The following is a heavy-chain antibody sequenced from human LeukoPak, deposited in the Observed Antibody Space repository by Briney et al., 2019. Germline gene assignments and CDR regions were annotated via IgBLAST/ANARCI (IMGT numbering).Heavy chain of an antibody. CDR1: GFTLSNYS. CDR3: ARGGRIAVAGTIDY. V-gene: IGHV3-21*01. D-gene: IGHD6-19*01. CDR2: ISSSSSYI. J-gene: IGHJ4*02. Sequence: GGSLRLSCAASGFTLSNYSMNWVRQAPGKGLEWVAFISSSSSYIFYADSLKGRFTISRDNAKNTLYLQMNSLRAEDTAVYYCARGGRIAVAGTIDYWGQGTLVTVSS.